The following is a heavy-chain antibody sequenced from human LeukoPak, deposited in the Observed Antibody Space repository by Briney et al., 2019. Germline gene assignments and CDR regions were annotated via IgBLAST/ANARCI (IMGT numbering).Heavy chain of an antibody. D-gene: IGHD1-26*01. CDR1: GGSISGYY. Sequence: PSETLSLTCTVSGGSISGYYWSWIRQPPGKGLEWIGYIYYSGNTKYNPSLKSRVTISVDTSKNQFSLKLSSVTAADTAVYYCAREWSYYFDYWGQGTLVTVSS. CDR2: IYYSGNT. CDR3: AREWSYYFDY. V-gene: IGHV4-59*01. J-gene: IGHJ4*02.